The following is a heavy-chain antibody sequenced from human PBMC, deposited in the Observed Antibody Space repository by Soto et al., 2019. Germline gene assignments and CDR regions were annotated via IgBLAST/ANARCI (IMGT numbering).Heavy chain of an antibody. V-gene: IGHV1-3*01. Sequence: ASVKVFCKASGYTFTSYAMHWVRQAPGQRLEWMGWINAGNGNTKYSQKFQGRVTITRDTSASTAYMELSSLRSEDTAVYYCARDRTALRLYSLPYYYSMDVWGQGTTVTVSS. CDR2: INAGNGNT. CDR1: GYTFTSYA. D-gene: IGHD4-4*01. J-gene: IGHJ6*02. CDR3: ARDRTALRLYSLPYYYSMDV.